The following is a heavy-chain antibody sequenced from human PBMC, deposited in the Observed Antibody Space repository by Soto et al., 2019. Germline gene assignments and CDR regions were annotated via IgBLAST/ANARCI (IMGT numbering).Heavy chain of an antibody. D-gene: IGHD6-25*01. CDR1: GLNFSNFV. Sequence: SLRLSCAASGLNFSNFVMHWVRQAPGKGLEYVSGIWTDSSRRAYAGSVKGRFIISRDNAKNALYLQMNSLRAEDTAVYYCERDGLSRNYGMDVWGQGTTVTVSS. J-gene: IGHJ6*02. V-gene: IGHV3-9*01. CDR3: ERDGLSRNYGMDV. CDR2: IWTDSSRR.